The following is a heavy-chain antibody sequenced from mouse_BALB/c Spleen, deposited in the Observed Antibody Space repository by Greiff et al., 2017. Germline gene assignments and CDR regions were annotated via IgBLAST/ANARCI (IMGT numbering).Heavy chain of an antibody. CDR2: ISSGGSYT. D-gene: IGHD1-1*01. CDR1: GFTFSSYG. Sequence: EVQLQESGGDLVKPGGSLKLSCAASGFTFSSYGMSWVRQTPDKRLEWVATISSGGSYTYYPDSVKGRFTISRDNAKNTLYLQMSSLKSEDTAMYYCARQRDYGSSYGAMDYWGQGTSVTVSS. J-gene: IGHJ4*01. V-gene: IGHV5-6*01. CDR3: ARQRDYGSSYGAMDY.